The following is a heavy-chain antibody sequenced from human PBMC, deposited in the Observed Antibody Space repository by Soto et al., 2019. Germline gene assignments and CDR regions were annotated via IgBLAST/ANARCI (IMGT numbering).Heavy chain of an antibody. CDR3: APLSDSSGSTSNGFDP. CDR1: GGTFSSYA. V-gene: IGHV1-69*13. Sequence: SVKVSCKASGGTFSSYAISWVRQAPGQGLEWMGGIIPIFGTANYAQKFQGRVTITADESTSTAYMELSSLRSEDTAVYYCAPLSDSSGSTSNGFDPWGQGTLVTVSS. J-gene: IGHJ5*02. CDR2: IIPIFGTA. D-gene: IGHD3-22*01.